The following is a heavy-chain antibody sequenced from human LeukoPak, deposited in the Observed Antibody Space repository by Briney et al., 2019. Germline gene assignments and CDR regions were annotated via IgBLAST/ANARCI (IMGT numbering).Heavy chain of an antibody. CDR1: GFTFSSYS. CDR2: ISSSSSYI. Sequence: KAGGSLRLSCAASGFTFSSYSMNWVRQAPGKGLEWVSSISSSSSYIYYADSVKGRFTISRDNAKNSLYLQMNSLRAEDTAVYYCARATYCSGGSCYSDWGQGTLVTVSS. J-gene: IGHJ4*02. CDR3: ARATYCSGGSCYSD. V-gene: IGHV3-21*01. D-gene: IGHD2-15*01.